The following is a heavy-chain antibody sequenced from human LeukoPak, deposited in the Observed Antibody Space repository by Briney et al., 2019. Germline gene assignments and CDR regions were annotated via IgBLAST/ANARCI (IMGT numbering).Heavy chain of an antibody. Sequence: PGGSLRLSCAASGFTFSSYGMHWVRQAPGKGLEWVAVISYDGSNKYYADSVKGRFTISRDNSKNTLYLQMNSLRAEDTAVYYCARMNYVSSGWGAPFDYWGQGTLVTVSP. CDR2: ISYDGSNK. CDR3: ARMNYVSSGWGAPFDY. J-gene: IGHJ4*02. D-gene: IGHD1-7*01. CDR1: GFTFSSYG. V-gene: IGHV3-30*03.